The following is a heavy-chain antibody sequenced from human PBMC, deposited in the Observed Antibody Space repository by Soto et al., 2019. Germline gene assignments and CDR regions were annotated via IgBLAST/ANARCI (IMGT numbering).Heavy chain of an antibody. D-gene: IGHD5-12*01. CDR2: ISAYNGNT. J-gene: IGHJ4*02. CDR1: GYTFTSYG. Sequence: QVQLVQSGAEVKKPGASVKVSCKASGYTFTSYGISWVRQAPGQGLEWMGWISAYNGNTNYAQKLQGRVTMTTDATASTAYMELRSLRSDDTAMYYCAVAGYSGYPSKGFADYWGQGTLVTVSS. V-gene: IGHV1-18*04. CDR3: AVAGYSGYPSKGFADY.